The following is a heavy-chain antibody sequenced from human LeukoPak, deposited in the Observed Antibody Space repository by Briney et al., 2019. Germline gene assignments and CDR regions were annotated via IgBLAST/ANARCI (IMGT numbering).Heavy chain of an antibody. CDR1: GLTLSSSG. CDR2: ITGTGGGT. J-gene: IGHJ6*04. D-gene: IGHD3-9*01. V-gene: IGHV3-23*01. CDR3: AKDRLRATVTSFDY. Sequence: GGSLRLSCAASGLTLSSSGMSWVRQAPGKGLEWVSAITGTGGGTHYADSVKGRFTISRDKSKNTLYLQMNSLRAEDTAVYYCAKDRLRATVTSFDYWGKGTTVTVSS.